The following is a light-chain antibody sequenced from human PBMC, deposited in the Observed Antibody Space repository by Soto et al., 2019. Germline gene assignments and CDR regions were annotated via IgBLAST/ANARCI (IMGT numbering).Light chain of an antibody. V-gene: IGLV2-14*01. J-gene: IGLJ1*01. CDR3: RSYTSSSTKV. CDR2: DVS. Sequence: QSALTQPASASGSPGQSITISCTGTSSDVGGYNYVSWYQQHPGKAPKLMIYDVSNRPSGVSNRFSGSKSGNTASLTISGLQAEDEADYYCRSYTSSSTKVFGTGTKVTVL. CDR1: SSDVGGYNY.